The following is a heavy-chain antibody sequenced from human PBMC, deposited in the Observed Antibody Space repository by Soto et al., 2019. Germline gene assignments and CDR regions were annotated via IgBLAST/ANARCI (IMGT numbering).Heavy chain of an antibody. D-gene: IGHD3-10*01. CDR2: IIPILSMS. Sequence: QVQLVQSGAAVKNPGSSVRVSCKASGGTFSSYTLNWVRQAPGQGLEWMGRIIPILSMSTYAQKFQGRVSIIADKSTTTAYMTLSSLRSDDTAIYYCARSYGSGSRPFDYWGLGTLVTVSS. CDR1: GGTFSSYT. J-gene: IGHJ4*02. V-gene: IGHV1-69*02. CDR3: ARSYGSGSRPFDY.